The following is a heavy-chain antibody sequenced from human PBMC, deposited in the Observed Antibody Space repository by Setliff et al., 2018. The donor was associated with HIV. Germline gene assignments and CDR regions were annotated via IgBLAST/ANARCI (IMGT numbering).Heavy chain of an antibody. CDR2: IQQHGSEI. CDR3: ANMQWASNAWYSFDY. J-gene: IGHJ4*02. CDR1: GYTFSSYW. Sequence: PGGSLRLSCAASGYTFSSYWMAWVRQCPGKGLEWVANIQQHGSEIHYVASVEGRFTISRDNAKSSLYLQMNSLRAEDTAVYYCANMQWASNAWYSFDYWGQGALVTVSS. D-gene: IGHD6-19*01. V-gene: IGHV3-7*05.